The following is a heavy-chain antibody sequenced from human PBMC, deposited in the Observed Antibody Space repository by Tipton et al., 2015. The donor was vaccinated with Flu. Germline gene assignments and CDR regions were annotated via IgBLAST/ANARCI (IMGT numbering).Heavy chain of an antibody. D-gene: IGHD2-21*01. CDR3: ARLAPGVIFDS. Sequence: TLSLTCTVSGASISSDSWIWIRQFPQKGLEWMGDVTTYGKITYNPSLKSRLSVAVDTSKSQFSLKLSSVTAADTTVYYCARLAPGVIFDSWGQGILVSVSS. CDR2: VTTYGKI. CDR1: GASISSDS. V-gene: IGHV4-4*09. J-gene: IGHJ4*02.